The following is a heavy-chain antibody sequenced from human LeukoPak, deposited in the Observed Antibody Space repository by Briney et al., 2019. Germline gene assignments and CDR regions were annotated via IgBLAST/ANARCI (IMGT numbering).Heavy chain of an antibody. Sequence: GASVKVSCKASGYTFTGYYMHWVRQAPGQGLEWMGWINPNSGGTNYAQKFQGRVNMTRDTSISTAYMELSRLRSDDTAVYYCASSIYGDSPEVVDYWGQGTLVTVSS. CDR1: GYTFTGYY. CDR2: INPNSGGT. J-gene: IGHJ4*02. D-gene: IGHD4-17*01. CDR3: ASSIYGDSPEVVDY. V-gene: IGHV1-2*02.